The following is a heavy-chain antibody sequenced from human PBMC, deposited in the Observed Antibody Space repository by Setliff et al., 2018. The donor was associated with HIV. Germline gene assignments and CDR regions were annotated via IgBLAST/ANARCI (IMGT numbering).Heavy chain of an antibody. V-gene: IGHV4-39*01. D-gene: IGHD3-16*01. CDR3: ARVFPHPYGNSWFDT. CDR1: GGSISSSSYY. CDR2: MYYSGST. Sequence: SETLSLTCTVSGGSISSSSYYWGWIRQPPGKGLEWIGSMYYSGSTYYNPSLKSRVTISVDTSKNQFSLKLSSVTAADTAVYYCARVFPHPYGNSWFDTWGQGILVTVSS. J-gene: IGHJ5*02.